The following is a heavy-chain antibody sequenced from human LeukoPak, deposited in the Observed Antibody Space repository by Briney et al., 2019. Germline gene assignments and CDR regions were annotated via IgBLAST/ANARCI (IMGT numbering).Heavy chain of an antibody. Sequence: GGSLTLSCTTSGFTFSTYAMNWLRLAPGEGLEWVSVISGGGATTYYADSVKGRFTISRDNSKNPLFLVMTSLRDEDTAVYYCATTRDDPYFNMIFDHWGQGTLVTVSS. D-gene: IGHD3-16*01. CDR2: ISGGGATT. V-gene: IGHV3-23*01. CDR1: GFTFSTYA. J-gene: IGHJ4*02. CDR3: ATTRDDPYFNMIFDH.